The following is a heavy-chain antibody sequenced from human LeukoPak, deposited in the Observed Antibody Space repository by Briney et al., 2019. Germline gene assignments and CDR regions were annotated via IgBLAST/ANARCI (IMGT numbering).Heavy chain of an antibody. Sequence: ASVKVSCKVSGYTLTELSMHWVRQAPGKGLEWMGGFDPEDGETIYAQKFQGRVTMTEDTSTDTAYMELSSLRSEDTAVYYCATDKRFLYYSDYWGQGTLVTVSS. CDR1: GYTLTELS. V-gene: IGHV1-24*01. J-gene: IGHJ4*02. CDR3: ATDKRFLYYSDY. D-gene: IGHD3-3*01. CDR2: FDPEDGET.